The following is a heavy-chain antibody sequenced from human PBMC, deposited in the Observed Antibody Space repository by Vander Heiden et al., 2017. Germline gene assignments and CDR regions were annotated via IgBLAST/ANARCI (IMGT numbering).Heavy chain of an antibody. CDR1: GFTFSSSA. D-gene: IGHD2-15*01. CDR2: ISGSGGST. Sequence: EVQLLESGGGLVQPGGSLRLSCAASGFTFSSSAMGWVRQAPGKGLEWVSAISGSGGSTYYADSVKGRFTISRDNSKNTLYLQMNSLRAEDTAVYYCAKDVKGLGYCSGGSCYEDYWGQGTLVTVSS. J-gene: IGHJ4*02. CDR3: AKDVKGLGYCSGGSCYEDY. V-gene: IGHV3-23*01.